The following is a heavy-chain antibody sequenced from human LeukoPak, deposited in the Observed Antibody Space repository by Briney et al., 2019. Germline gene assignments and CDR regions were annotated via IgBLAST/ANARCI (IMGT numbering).Heavy chain of an antibody. CDR3: AKGTRLDFDY. CDR1: GFTFSRNW. J-gene: IGHJ4*02. CDR2: INSDGSST. D-gene: IGHD1-7*01. Sequence: PGGSLRLSCAASGFTFSRNWMHWVRQAPGKGLVWVSRINSDGSSTNYADSVKGRFTISRDNAKNTLHLQMNSLRAEDTAVYYCAKGTRLDFDYWGQGTLVTVSS. V-gene: IGHV3-74*01.